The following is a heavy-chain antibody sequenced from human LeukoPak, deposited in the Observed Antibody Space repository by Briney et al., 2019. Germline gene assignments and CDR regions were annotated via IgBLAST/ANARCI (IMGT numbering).Heavy chain of an antibody. CDR1: GGSISSSSYY. CDR2: IYYSGST. V-gene: IGHV4-39*07. J-gene: IGHJ4*02. D-gene: IGHD6-19*01. CDR3: ARINSEWLAVDY. Sequence: SETLSLTCTVSGGSISSSSYYWGWIRQPPGKGLEWIGSIYYSGSTYYNPSLKSRVTISVDTSKNQFSLKLSSVTAADTAVYYCARINSEWLAVDYWGQGTLVTVSS.